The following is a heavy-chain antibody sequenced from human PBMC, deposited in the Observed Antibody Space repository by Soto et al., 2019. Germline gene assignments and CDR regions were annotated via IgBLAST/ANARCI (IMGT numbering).Heavy chain of an antibody. V-gene: IGHV3-48*02. Sequence: PGXSLRLSCAASGFTFSTFSINWVRQAPGRGLEWISYISGGGRPISYADSVKGRFTISRDNAKNSLYLQIDSLTDEDTAVYYCARDLGWAFDSWGQGTLVTVSS. CDR3: ARDLGWAFDS. CDR1: GFTFSTFS. D-gene: IGHD6-19*01. J-gene: IGHJ4*02. CDR2: ISGGGRPI.